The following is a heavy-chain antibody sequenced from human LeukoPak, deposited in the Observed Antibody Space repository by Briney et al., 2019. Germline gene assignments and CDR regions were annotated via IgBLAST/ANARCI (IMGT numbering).Heavy chain of an antibody. CDR1: GFTFSSYS. D-gene: IGHD3-10*01. CDR3: ARSCGSNSFSPPFDP. CDR2: ISSSSSYI. J-gene: IGHJ5*02. Sequence: GGSLRLSCAASGFTFSSYSMNWVRQAPGKGLEWVSSISSSSSYIYYADSVKGRFTISRDNAKNSLYLQMNSLRAEDTAVYYCARSCGSNSFSPPFDPWGQGTLVTVSS. V-gene: IGHV3-21*01.